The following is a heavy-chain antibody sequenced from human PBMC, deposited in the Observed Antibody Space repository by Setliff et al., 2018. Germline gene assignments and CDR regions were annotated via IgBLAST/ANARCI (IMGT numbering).Heavy chain of an antibody. CDR1: GGSLSGAS. D-gene: IGHD3-10*01. Sequence: SETLSLTCTVSGGSLSGASIVTWIRQPPGKGLEFIGYVFYSGATKYDPSLKSRVTISLDSSKNQFSLRLSSVTAADAAVYFCARESATIGEFPLYYFDKWGQGIPVTVS. J-gene: IGHJ4*02. CDR2: VFYSGAT. CDR3: ARESATIGEFPLYYFDK. V-gene: IGHV4-59*12.